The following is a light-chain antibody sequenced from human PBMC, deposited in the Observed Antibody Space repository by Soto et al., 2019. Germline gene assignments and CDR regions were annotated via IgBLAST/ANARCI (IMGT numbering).Light chain of an antibody. J-gene: IGLJ3*02. V-gene: IGLV2-14*01. Sequence: QSVLTQPASVSGSPGQSITISCTGTSSDVGAYDYVSWYQQHPGQAPKLIIYEVSNRPSGVSNRFSASKSGNTASLTISGHQADDEADYYCSSYTSTTTWVFGGGTKLTVL. CDR1: SSDVGAYDY. CDR3: SSYTSTTTWV. CDR2: EVS.